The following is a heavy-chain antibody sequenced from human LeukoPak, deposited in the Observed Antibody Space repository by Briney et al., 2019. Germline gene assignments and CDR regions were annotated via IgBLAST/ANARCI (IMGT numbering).Heavy chain of an antibody. CDR1: GFTFSSYW. J-gene: IGHJ6*02. D-gene: IGHD2-2*01. CDR3: AKDCRAQRYYYGMDV. CDR2: INSDGSST. V-gene: IGHV3-74*01. Sequence: PGGSLRLSCAASGFTFSSYWMHWVRQAPGKGLVWVSRINSDGSSTSYADSVKGRFTISRDNAKNTLYLQMNSLRAEDTAVYYCAKDCRAQRYYYGMDVWGQGTTVTVSS.